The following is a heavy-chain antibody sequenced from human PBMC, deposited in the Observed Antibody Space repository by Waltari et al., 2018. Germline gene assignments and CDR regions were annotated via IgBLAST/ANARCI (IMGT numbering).Heavy chain of an antibody. Sequence: EVQVVESGGDLVQPGGSLRLSCAVSGFTVSTNHMNWVRQAPGKGQEWASVIKDGGTTSDAEAVRGRITVSRDNSRKTGYLQMNSLRSEDTAVYYCARDVGGDGYSRDDFWGQGTLVTVSS. D-gene: IGHD2-21*01. CDR1: GFTVSTNH. J-gene: IGHJ4*02. CDR2: IKDGGTT. CDR3: ARDVGGDGYSRDDF. V-gene: IGHV3-66*02.